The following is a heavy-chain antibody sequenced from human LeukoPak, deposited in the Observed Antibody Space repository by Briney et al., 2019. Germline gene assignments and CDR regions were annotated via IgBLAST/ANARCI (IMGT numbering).Heavy chain of an antibody. D-gene: IGHD6-19*01. V-gene: IGHV3-48*03. Sequence: GGSLRLSCAASGFTFSGYEMNWVRQAPGKGLEWVSYISSSGSTIYYADSVKGRFTISRDNAKNSLYLQMNSLRAEDTAVYYCAGGAVAGNLFDYWGQGTLVTVSS. CDR1: GFTFSGYE. J-gene: IGHJ4*02. CDR2: ISSSGSTI. CDR3: AGGAVAGNLFDY.